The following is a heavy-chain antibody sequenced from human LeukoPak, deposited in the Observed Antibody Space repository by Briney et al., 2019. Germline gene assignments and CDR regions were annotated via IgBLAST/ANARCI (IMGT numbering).Heavy chain of an antibody. D-gene: IGHD3-16*02. CDR2: VHQTGSP. CDR1: GSSVNSDQY. CDR3: AMLRLGELSLLANAYDI. Sequence: SETLSLTCAASGSSVNSDQYWGWMRHSPGAGLEWIGSVHQTGSPYYNPSLGSRVSLSIDSTKNSFSLRLTFVTAADTAVYYCAMLRLGELSLLANAYDIWGQGTMVIVSS. V-gene: IGHV4-38-2*01. J-gene: IGHJ3*02.